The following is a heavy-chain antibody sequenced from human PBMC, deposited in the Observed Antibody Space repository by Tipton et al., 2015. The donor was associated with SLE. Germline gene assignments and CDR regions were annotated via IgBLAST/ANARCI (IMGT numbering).Heavy chain of an antibody. CDR1: GGSISSYY. Sequence: TLSLTCTVSGGSISSYYWSWIRQPPGKGLEWIGEINHSGSTNYNPSLKSRVTMSVDTSKNQFSLKLSSVTAADAAVYFCAREGGGSFLWGQGTLVTVSS. V-gene: IGHV4-59*01. J-gene: IGHJ4*02. CDR3: AREGGGSFL. D-gene: IGHD1-26*01. CDR2: INHSGST.